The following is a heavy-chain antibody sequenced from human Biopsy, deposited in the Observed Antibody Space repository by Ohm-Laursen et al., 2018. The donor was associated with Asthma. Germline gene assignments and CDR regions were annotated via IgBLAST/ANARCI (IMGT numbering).Heavy chain of an antibody. J-gene: IGHJ2*01. V-gene: IGHV1-2*06. Sequence: ASVKVSCKASGYAFTDYYVHWVRQAPGQGLEWMGRIDPNSGGTNYAQKFMGRVTMTRDTSVNTAFMVLSRLRSDDTAVYYCARIKIRIGAGTDRYFDLWGRGTLVTVSS. CDR2: IDPNSGGT. D-gene: IGHD3-16*01. CDR3: ARIKIRIGAGTDRYFDL. CDR1: GYAFTDYY.